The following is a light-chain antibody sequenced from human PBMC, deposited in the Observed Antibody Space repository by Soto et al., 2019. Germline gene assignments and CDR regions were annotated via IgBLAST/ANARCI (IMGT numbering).Light chain of an antibody. CDR2: EVS. V-gene: IGLV2-14*01. CDR1: SSDVGDYNY. Sequence: QSALTQPASVSGSHGQSIAISCTGTSSDVGDYNYVSWYQQHPDKAPKLIIYEVSNRPSGVSNRFSGSKSGNTASLTISGLQAEDEADYYCSSYTSSSTYVFGSGTKLTVL. CDR3: SSYTSSSTYV. J-gene: IGLJ1*01.